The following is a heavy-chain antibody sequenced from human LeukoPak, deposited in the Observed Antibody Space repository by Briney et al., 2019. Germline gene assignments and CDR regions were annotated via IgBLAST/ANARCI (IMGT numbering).Heavy chain of an antibody. CDR3: AFSRDFPLTAYPDY. V-gene: IGHV4-38-2*02. J-gene: IGHJ4*02. Sequence: SETLSLTCTVSGYSISSGYYWGWIRPPPGKGLEWIRSIYHSGSTYYNPSLKSRVTISVDTSMNQFSLKLSSVTAADTAVYYCAFSRDFPLTAYPDYWGQGTLVTVSS. CDR2: IYHSGST. D-gene: IGHD3-9*01. CDR1: GYSISSGYY.